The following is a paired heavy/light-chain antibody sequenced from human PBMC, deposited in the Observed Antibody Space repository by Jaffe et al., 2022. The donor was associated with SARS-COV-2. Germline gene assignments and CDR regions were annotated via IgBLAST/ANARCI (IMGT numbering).Light chain of an antibody. V-gene: IGKV1-9*01. CDR1: QGISSY. CDR2: AAS. Sequence: DIQLTQSPSFLSASVGDRVTITCRASQGISSYLAWYQQKPGKAPKLLIYAASTLQSGVPSRFSGSGSGTEFTLTISSLQPEDFATYYCQQLNSYPGFTFGPGTKVDIK. J-gene: IGKJ3*01. CDR3: QQLNSYPGFT.
Heavy chain of an antibody. V-gene: IGHV1-3*01. CDR2: INAGNGNT. Sequence: QVQLVQSGAEVKKPGASVKVSCKASGYTFTSYAMHWVRQAPGQRLEWMGWINAGNGNTKYSQKFQGRVTITRDTSASTAYMELSSLRSEDTAVYYCARSSGSHSDYWGQGTLVTVSS. CDR3: ARSSGSHSDY. CDR1: GYTFTSYA. D-gene: IGHD1-26*01. J-gene: IGHJ4*02.